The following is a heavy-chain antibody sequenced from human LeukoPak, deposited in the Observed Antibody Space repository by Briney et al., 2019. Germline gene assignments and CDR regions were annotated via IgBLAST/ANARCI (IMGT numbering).Heavy chain of an antibody. V-gene: IGHV1-2*02. Sequence: ASVKVSCKASGYTFTGYYMHWVRQAPGQGLEWMGWINPNSGGTNYAQKFQGRVTMTRDTSISTAYMELSRLRSDDTAVYYCAREEVVAATLGCYVYWAQGTLVTVSS. CDR3: AREEVVAATLGCYVY. D-gene: IGHD2-15*01. CDR1: GYTFTGYY. J-gene: IGHJ4*02. CDR2: INPNSGGT.